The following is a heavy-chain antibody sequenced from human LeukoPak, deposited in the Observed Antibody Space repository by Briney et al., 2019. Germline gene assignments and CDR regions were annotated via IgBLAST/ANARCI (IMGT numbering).Heavy chain of an antibody. J-gene: IGHJ3*02. CDR1: GYSFTSYG. CDR2: ISAYNGNT. Sequence: ASVKVSCKASGYSFTSYGISWVRQAPGQGLEWMGWISAYNGNTNYAQKLQGRVTMTTDTSTNTAYMELRSLRSDDTAVYSCARDHPLPVTTFVLGAFDIWGQGTIVTVSS. V-gene: IGHV1-18*01. CDR3: ARDHPLPVTTFVLGAFDI. D-gene: IGHD2/OR15-2a*01.